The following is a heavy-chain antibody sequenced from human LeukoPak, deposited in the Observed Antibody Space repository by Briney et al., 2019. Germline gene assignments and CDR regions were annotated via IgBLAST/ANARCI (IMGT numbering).Heavy chain of an antibody. D-gene: IGHD3-16*01. V-gene: IGHV4-39*07. J-gene: IGHJ4*02. Sequence: PSETLSLTCTVSGGSISSNTYYRAWIRQPPGKGLEYIGSINYRGSTYYNPSLKSRVTLSVDTSKNQFSLKLNSVTAADTAVYYCATYKYDYVWGNQHFDYWGQGTLVAVSS. CDR3: ATYKYDYVWGNQHFDY. CDR1: GGSISSNTYY. CDR2: INYRGST.